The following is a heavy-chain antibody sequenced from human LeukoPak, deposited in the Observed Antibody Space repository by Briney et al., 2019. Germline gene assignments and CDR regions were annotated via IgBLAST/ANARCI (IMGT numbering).Heavy chain of an antibody. D-gene: IGHD2-15*01. CDR1: GFTFSGYW. CDR3: AKGVGYCSGGSCQQFDY. CDR2: IKQDGSEK. J-gene: IGHJ4*02. V-gene: IGHV3-7*01. Sequence: PGGSLRLSCAASGFTFSGYWMTWVRQAPGKGLEWVANIKQDGSEKYYVDSVKGRFTISRDNAKNSLYLQMNSLRAEDTAVYYCAKGVGYCSGGSCQQFDYWGQGTLVTVSS.